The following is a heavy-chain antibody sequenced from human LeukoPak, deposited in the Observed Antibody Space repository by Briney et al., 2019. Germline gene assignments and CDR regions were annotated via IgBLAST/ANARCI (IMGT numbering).Heavy chain of an antibody. CDR3: ARDNQIFGVAPGLDN. CDR1: GFTFSSYA. CDR2: ISTSGSTI. D-gene: IGHD3-3*01. V-gene: IGHV3-48*01. J-gene: IGHJ4*02. Sequence: PGGSLRLSCAASGFTFSSYAMNWVRQTPGKGLEWVSYISTSGSTIYYADSVKGRFTISRDNAKNSLYLQMNSLRAEDTAVYYCARDNQIFGVAPGLDNWGQGTLVIVSS.